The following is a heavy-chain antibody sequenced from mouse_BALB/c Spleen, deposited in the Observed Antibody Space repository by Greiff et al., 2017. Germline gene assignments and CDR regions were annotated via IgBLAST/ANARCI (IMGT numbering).Heavy chain of an antibody. V-gene: IGHV5-17*02. D-gene: IGHD2-3*01. CDR3: ARSDGYYDAMDY. Sequence: EVKLEESGGGLVQPGGSRKLSCAASGFTFSSFGMHWVRQAPEKGLEWVAYISSGSSTIYYADTVKGRFTISRDNPKNTLFLQMTSLRSEDTAMYYCARSDGYYDAMDYWGQGTSVTVSS. CDR2: ISSGSSTI. CDR1: GFTFSSFG. J-gene: IGHJ4*01.